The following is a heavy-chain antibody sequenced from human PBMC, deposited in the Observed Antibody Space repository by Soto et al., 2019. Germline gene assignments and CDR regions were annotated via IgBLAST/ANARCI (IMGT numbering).Heavy chain of an antibody. V-gene: IGHV3-48*01. J-gene: IGHJ5*02. CDR1: GFTFSTYS. Sequence: GGSLRLSCAASGFTFSTYSMNWVRQAPGKGLEWVSYISSSSSTIFYTDSVKGRFTVSRDNAKNSLYLQMNSLRVEDTAVYYCARDPPYSGYGDNWFDPWGQGTLVTVSS. CDR2: ISSSSSTI. CDR3: ARDPPYSGYGDNWFDP. D-gene: IGHD5-12*01.